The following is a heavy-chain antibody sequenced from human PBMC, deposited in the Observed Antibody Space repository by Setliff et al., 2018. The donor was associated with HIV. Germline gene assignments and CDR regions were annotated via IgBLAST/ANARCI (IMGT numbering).Heavy chain of an antibody. CDR2: IYYSGSS. Sequence: ETLSLTCTVSGGSITSSSNYWGWIRQPPGKGLEWIGSIYYSGSSYYNPSLKSRVTISVDTSKNQFSLMLDSVTAADTAVYYCARNSQKGIQPLLLASWGPGTLVTVSS. CDR1: GGSITSSSNY. J-gene: IGHJ5*02. V-gene: IGHV4-39*07. D-gene: IGHD1-1*01. CDR3: ARNSQKGIQPLLLAS.